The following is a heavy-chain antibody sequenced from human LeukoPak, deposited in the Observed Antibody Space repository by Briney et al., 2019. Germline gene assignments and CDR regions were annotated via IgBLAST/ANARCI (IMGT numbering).Heavy chain of an antibody. V-gene: IGHV3-20*04. D-gene: IGHD4-23*01. Sequence: PGGSLRLSCAASGFTFDDYGMSWVRQAPGKGLEWVSGINWNGGSTGYADSVKGRFTISRDNAKNSLYLQMNSLRAEDTALYYCARERYGGNSAYYFDYWGQGTLVTVSS. J-gene: IGHJ4*02. CDR2: INWNGGST. CDR3: ARERYGGNSAYYFDY. CDR1: GFTFDDYG.